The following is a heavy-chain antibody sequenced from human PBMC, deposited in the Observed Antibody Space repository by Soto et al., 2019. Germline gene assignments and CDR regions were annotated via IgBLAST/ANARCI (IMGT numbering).Heavy chain of an antibody. Sequence: QVHLVQSGAEVKNPGASVKVSCKGSGYDFTTYGITWVRQAPGQGLEWMAWISAHNGNTNYAPNLQVRVTVTRDTSTSTAYIELRSLRSDDTAVYYCARGRYGDYWGQGALVTVSS. D-gene: IGHD1-1*01. CDR3: ARGRYGDY. J-gene: IGHJ4*02. CDR2: ISAHNGNT. CDR1: GYDFTTYG. V-gene: IGHV1-18*01.